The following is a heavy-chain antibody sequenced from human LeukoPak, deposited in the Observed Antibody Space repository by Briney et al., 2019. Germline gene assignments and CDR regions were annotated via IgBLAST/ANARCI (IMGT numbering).Heavy chain of an antibody. J-gene: IGHJ3*02. CDR2: ISAYNGNT. Sequence: ASVKVSCKASGYTFTSYGISWVRQAPGQGLEWMGWISAYNGNTNYAQKLQGRVTMTTDTSTSTAYMELRSLRSDDTAVYFCARAYRSSPRDGFDIWGQGTMVTVSS. CDR3: ARAYRSSPRDGFDI. V-gene: IGHV1-18*01. D-gene: IGHD6-13*01. CDR1: GYTFTSYG.